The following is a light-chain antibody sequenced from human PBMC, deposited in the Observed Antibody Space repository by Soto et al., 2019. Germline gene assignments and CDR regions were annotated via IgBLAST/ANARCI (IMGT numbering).Light chain of an antibody. CDR3: QQYNNWPPFT. CDR2: GAS. Sequence: EIVMTQSPATLSVSPGEGATLSCRASQSVSSNLAWYQQKPGQAPRLLIYGASTRATGIPARFSGSGSGTEFTRNISSLQSEDFAIYYCQQYNNWPPFTFGPGTKVAFK. J-gene: IGKJ3*01. V-gene: IGKV3-15*01. CDR1: QSVSSN.